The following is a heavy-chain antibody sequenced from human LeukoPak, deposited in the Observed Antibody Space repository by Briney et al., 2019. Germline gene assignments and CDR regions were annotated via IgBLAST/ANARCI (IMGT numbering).Heavy chain of an antibody. CDR3: ERVSMSQY. CDR2: IYSGDRT. D-gene: IGHD5/OR15-5a*01. CDR1: GFSVSSNY. Sequence: GGSLRLSCAASGFSVSSNYMSWVRQAPGKGLEWVSVIYSGDRTYYADSVKGRFTISRDSSKNTLYLQMNNLRVEDTAVYYCERVSMSQYWGQGTLVTVPS. J-gene: IGHJ4*02. V-gene: IGHV3-53*01.